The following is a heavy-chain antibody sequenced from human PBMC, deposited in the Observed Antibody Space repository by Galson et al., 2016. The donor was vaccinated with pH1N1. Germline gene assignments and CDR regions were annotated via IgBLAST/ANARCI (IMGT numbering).Heavy chain of an antibody. CDR1: GSNSDYN. J-gene: IGHJ3*02. D-gene: IGHD4-17*01. CDR2: ISGRGGRK. V-gene: IGHV3-23*01. Sequence: LRLSCAASGSNSDYNMNWVRLAPGKGLEWASSISGRGGRKHYADSVQGRFIISRDNSKNTLYLQMNSLRAGDTALYFCAKGGYGDYGLDVFDIWGQGTMVIVSS. CDR3: AKGGYGDYGLDVFDI.